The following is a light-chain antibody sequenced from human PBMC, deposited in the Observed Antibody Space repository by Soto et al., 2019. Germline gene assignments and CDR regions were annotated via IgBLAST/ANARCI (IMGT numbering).Light chain of an antibody. V-gene: IGKV3-15*01. CDR1: QSVSSN. CDR2: GAS. Sequence: VITHSPSTLSVSPGERATLSCSASQSVSSNLAWYQQKPGQAPRLLIYGASTRATGIPARFSGSGSGTEFTLTISSLQSEDFAVYYCQQYNNWPPITFGQGTRLEIK. CDR3: QQYNNWPPIT. J-gene: IGKJ5*01.